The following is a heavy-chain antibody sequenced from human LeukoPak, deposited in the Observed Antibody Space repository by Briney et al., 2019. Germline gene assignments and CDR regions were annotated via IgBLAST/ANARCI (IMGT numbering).Heavy chain of an antibody. J-gene: IGHJ5*02. CDR2: INHSGST. D-gene: IGHD3-9*01. V-gene: IGHV4-34*01. CDR3: ARDGSLRYFDWSVNWFDP. CDR1: GGSFSGYY. Sequence: SETLSLTCAVYGGSFSGYYWSWIRQPPGKGLEWIGEINHSGSTNYNPSIKSRVTISVDTSKNQFSLKLSSVTAADTAVYYCARDGSLRYFDWSVNWFDPWAREPWSPSPQ.